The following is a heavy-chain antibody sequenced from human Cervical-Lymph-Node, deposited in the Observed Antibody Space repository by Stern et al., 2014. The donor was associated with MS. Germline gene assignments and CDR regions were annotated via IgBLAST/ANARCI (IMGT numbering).Heavy chain of an antibody. CDR2: MYWDDYK. D-gene: IGHD3-3*01. V-gene: IGHV2-5*02. CDR3: AHRPHDDFWSGYYTH. CDR1: GFSLRTSGVG. Sequence: QVTLRESGPTLVKPTQTLTLTCTFSGFSLRTSGVGVGWIRQPPGKALEWLALMYWDDYKRFSPSLKTRLTITKDTSKNQVVLTMTNMDPVDTATYYCAHRPHDDFWSGYYTHWGQGSLVTVSS. J-gene: IGHJ4*02.